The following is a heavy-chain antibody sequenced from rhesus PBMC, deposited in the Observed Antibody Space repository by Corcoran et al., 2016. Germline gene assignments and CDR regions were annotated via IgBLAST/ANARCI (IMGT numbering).Heavy chain of an antibody. CDR3: TKSSNPNDEFGQ. CDR1: GASISRDY. CDR2: IYGSAGKP. J-gene: IGHJ4*01. D-gene: IGHD1-14*01. V-gene: IGHV4S2*01. Sequence: QVQLQESVPGLVKPSETLPLTCAVSGASISRDYWNWIRQAPGKGLEWIGRIYGSAGKPAHHPSLMGRVTISRDTSRNYFSLRLTSVTAADTAIYYCTKSSNPNDEFGQWGQGVLVTVSA.